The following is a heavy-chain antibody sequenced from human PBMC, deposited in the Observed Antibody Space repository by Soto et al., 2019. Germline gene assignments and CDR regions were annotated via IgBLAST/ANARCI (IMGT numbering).Heavy chain of an antibody. D-gene: IGHD3-22*01. CDR3: SREVALGYYYDSSGYNDAFDI. V-gene: IGHV4-34*01. CDR2: INHSRST. CDR1: CGSFSGYY. Sequence: SETLSLTCAVYCGSFSGYYWSWIRQPPGKGLKWIGEINHSRSTNYNPSNKSQDTMSVDTSKNQFSLKLSSVTAADTAVYYCSREVALGYYYDSSGYNDAFDIWGQGTIVT. J-gene: IGHJ3*02.